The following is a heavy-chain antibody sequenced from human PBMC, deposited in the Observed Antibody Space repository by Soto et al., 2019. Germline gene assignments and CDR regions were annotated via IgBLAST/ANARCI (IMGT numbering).Heavy chain of an antibody. J-gene: IGHJ6*02. CDR3: ARAYTGRLPRRADYYYALDV. D-gene: IGHD2-15*01. V-gene: IGHV3-13*05. Sequence: GGSLILSCTASGFSFSYYDMLWVRPAPGKGLEWVSTIGAARDPYYTGSVKHRFTISRENARNSMFLQMNSVTVGDTAVYYCARAYTGRLPRRADYYYALDVWGQGIMVNVSS. CDR1: GFSFSYYD. CDR2: IGAARDP.